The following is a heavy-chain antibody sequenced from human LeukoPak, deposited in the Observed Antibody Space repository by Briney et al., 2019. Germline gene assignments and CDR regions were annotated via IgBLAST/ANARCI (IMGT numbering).Heavy chain of an antibody. CDR3: ARGLDSSEDYFDY. V-gene: IGHV4-34*01. CDR1: GGSFSGYY. D-gene: IGHD3-22*01. CDR2: INHSGST. J-gene: IGHJ4*02. Sequence: SETLSLTCAVYGGSFSGYYWSWIRQPPGKGLEWIGEINHSGSTYYNPSLKSRVTISVDTSKNQFSLKLSSVTAADTAVYYCARGLDSSEDYFDYWGQGTLVTVSS.